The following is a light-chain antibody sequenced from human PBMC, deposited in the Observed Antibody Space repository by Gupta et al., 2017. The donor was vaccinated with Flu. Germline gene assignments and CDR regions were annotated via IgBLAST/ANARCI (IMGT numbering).Light chain of an antibody. CDR3: MIWHSSAWV. Sequence: QAVLTQPSSLSASPGASAGLTCTLRTGTNVDTYRIYWYQQKPGSPPQYLLRYKSDSDKQQGSGVPSRFAGSKDASANAGILLISGLQSEDEADYYCMIWHSSAWVFGGGTRLTVL. CDR1: TGTNVDTYR. V-gene: IGLV5-45*02. CDR2: YKSDSDK. J-gene: IGLJ3*02.